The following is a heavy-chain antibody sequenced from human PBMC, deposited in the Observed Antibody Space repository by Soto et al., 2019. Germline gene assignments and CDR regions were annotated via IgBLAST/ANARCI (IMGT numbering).Heavy chain of an antibody. CDR2: ISAYNGNT. Sequence: GASVKVSCKASGYTFTSYGISWVRQAPGQGLEWMGWISAYNGNTNYAQKLQGRVTMTTDTSTSTAYMELRSLRSDDTAVYYCARFYCSGGSFYPPLLYYFDYWGQGTLVTVSS. CDR3: ARFYCSGGSFYPPLLYYFDY. V-gene: IGHV1-18*01. D-gene: IGHD2-15*01. J-gene: IGHJ4*02. CDR1: GYTFTSYG.